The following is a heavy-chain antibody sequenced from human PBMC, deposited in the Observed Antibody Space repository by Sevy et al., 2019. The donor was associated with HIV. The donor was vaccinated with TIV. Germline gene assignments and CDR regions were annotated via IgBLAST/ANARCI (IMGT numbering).Heavy chain of an antibody. V-gene: IGHV3-23*01. Sequence: RGSLRLSCAASGFTFSSYAMSWVRQAPGKGLEWVSAISGSGGSTYYADSVKGRFTISRDNSKNTLYLQMNSLRAEDTDVYYCAKESSIYYDFWSGYYTYYYYYYGMDVWGQGPTVTVS. CDR2: ISGSGGST. J-gene: IGHJ6*02. CDR1: GFTFSSYA. CDR3: AKESSIYYDFWSGYYTYYYYYYGMDV. D-gene: IGHD3-3*01.